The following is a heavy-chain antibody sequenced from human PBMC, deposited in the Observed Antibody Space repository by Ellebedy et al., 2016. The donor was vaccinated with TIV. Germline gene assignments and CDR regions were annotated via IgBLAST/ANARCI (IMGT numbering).Heavy chain of an antibody. D-gene: IGHD3-16*01. J-gene: IGHJ4*02. Sequence: ASVKVSCXASGYTFTNYGISWVRQAPGQGLEWMGWIGAYNGKTNYAQKLQGRVTMTTDTPTNTAYMELWSLRSDDTAVYYCARDRTPLGPDYFDYWGQGTLVTVSS. CDR2: IGAYNGKT. CDR3: ARDRTPLGPDYFDY. CDR1: GYTFTNYG. V-gene: IGHV1-18*01.